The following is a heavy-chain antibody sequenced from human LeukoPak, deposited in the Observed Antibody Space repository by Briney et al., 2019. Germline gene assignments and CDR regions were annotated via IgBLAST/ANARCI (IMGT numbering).Heavy chain of an antibody. CDR1: GYTFTSYG. J-gene: IGHJ1*01. CDR2: ISAYNGNT. V-gene: IGHV1-18*01. CDR3: ARGSGMTALEGEYFQH. D-gene: IGHD2-21*02. Sequence: ASVRVSCKASGYTFTSYGISWVRQAPGQGREGMGWISAYNGNTNYAQKLQGRVTITTDTSTSTAYTELRSLRSDDTAVYYCARGSGMTALEGEYFQHWGQGTLVTVSS.